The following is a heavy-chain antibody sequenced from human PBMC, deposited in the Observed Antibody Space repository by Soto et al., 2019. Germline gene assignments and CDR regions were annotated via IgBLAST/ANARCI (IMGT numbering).Heavy chain of an antibody. CDR3: ARDYGAAAGTPLFDY. CDR2: VIPIFGTA. Sequence: QVQLVQSGAEVKKPGSSVKVSCKASGGTFSSYAISWVRQAPGQGLEWMGGVIPIFGTANYAQKFQGRVTTTAEESTSTAYMELSSLRSEHTAVYYCARDYGAAAGTPLFDYWGQGTLVHVSS. CDR1: GGTFSSYA. J-gene: IGHJ4*02. D-gene: IGHD6-13*01. V-gene: IGHV1-69*12.